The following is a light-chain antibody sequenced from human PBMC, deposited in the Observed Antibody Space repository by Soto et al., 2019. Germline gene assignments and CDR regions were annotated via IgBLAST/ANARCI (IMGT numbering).Light chain of an antibody. Sequence: QSALTQPASVSGSPGQSITISCTAASSDVSGYNYVSWYQQHPGKAPKLMIYEVSNRPSGISNRFSGSKSGNTASLTISGLQAEDEADYFCSTYTTSSTVEFGGGTKVTVL. CDR1: SSDVSGYNY. J-gene: IGLJ3*02. CDR2: EVS. V-gene: IGLV2-14*01. CDR3: STYTTSSTVE.